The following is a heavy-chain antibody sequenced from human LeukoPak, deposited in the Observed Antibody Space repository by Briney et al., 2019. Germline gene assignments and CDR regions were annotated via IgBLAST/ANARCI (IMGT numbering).Heavy chain of an antibody. J-gene: IGHJ4*02. CDR3: ARDLEV. CDR2: INPNSGGT. Sequence: DSVKVSCKASGYTFTDYYMHWVRQAPGQGLEWMGWINPNSGGTSYAQNSQGRVTMTRDTSISTAYMELSRLRSDDTAIYYCARDLEVWGQGTLVAVSS. CDR1: GYTFTDYY. V-gene: IGHV1-2*02.